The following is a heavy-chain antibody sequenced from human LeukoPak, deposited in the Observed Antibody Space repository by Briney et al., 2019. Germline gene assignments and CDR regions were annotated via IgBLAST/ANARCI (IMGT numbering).Heavy chain of an antibody. CDR3: ARSTTYYYDSSGYYYFD. Sequence: ASVKVSCKASGYTFTGYYMHWVRQAPGQGLEWMGWINPNSGGTNYAQKFQGRVTMTRDTSISTAYMELSRLRSDDTAVYYCARSTTYYYDSSGYYYFDWGQGTLVTVSS. D-gene: IGHD3-22*01. J-gene: IGHJ4*02. V-gene: IGHV1-2*02. CDR1: GYTFTGYY. CDR2: INPNSGGT.